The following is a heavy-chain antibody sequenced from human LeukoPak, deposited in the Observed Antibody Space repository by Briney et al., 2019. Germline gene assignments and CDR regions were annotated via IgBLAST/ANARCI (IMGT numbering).Heavy chain of an antibody. CDR1: GFRFSDYG. J-gene: IGHJ4*02. D-gene: IGHD6-13*01. V-gene: IGHV3-30*18. CDR3: AKEGAAAGTFDY. CDR2: ISYDGSNK. Sequence: GRSLRLSCTGSGFRFSDYGIHWVRQAPGKGLEWVAVISYDGSNKYYVDSVKGRFTISRDNSKNTLYLQMNSLRAEDTAVYYCAKEGAAAGTFDYWGQGALVTVSS.